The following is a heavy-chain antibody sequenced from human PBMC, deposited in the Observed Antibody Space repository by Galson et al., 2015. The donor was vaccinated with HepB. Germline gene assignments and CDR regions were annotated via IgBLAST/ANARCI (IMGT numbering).Heavy chain of an antibody. V-gene: IGHV1-8*01. CDR2: MNPNSGNT. CDR1: GYTFTSYD. CDR3: AGPRYCSSTSCYFTDAFDI. D-gene: IGHD2-2*01. J-gene: IGHJ3*02. Sequence: SVKVSCKASGYTFTSYDINWVRQATGQGLEWMGWMNPNSGNTGYAQEFQGRVTMTRNTSISTAYMELSSLRSEDTAVYYCAGPRYCSSTSCYFTDAFDIWGQGTMVTVSS.